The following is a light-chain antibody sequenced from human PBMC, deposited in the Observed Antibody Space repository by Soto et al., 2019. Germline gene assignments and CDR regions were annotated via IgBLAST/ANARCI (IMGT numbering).Light chain of an antibody. CDR3: QHCAHNAPIS. J-gene: IGKJ5*01. CDR2: GAS. CDR1: QSVSSR. V-gene: IGKV3-20*01. Sequence: VLTPSQRTLSLSRRERDHLSRRASQSVSSRLAWYQQRPGQAPRLLISGASSRATGIPDRFSGSGSGTDFTLTISRLEHEDFAVYSCQHCAHNAPISVGQGTRLEIK.